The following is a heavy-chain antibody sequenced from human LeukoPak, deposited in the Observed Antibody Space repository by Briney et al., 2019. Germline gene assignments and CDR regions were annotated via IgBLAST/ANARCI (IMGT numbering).Heavy chain of an antibody. Sequence: PSETLSLTCTVSGGSISSYYWSWIRQPPGKGLEWIGNIYYSGSTYYNPSLKSRVTISLDTSKNQFSLKLSSVTAADMAVYYCARGSGYYGEDFEYWGQGTLVTVSS. CDR1: GGSISSYY. D-gene: IGHD3-22*01. J-gene: IGHJ4*02. CDR3: ARGSGYYGEDFEY. V-gene: IGHV4-59*08. CDR2: IYYSGST.